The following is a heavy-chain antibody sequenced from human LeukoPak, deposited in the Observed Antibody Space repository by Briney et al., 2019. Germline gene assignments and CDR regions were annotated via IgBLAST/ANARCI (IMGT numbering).Heavy chain of an antibody. CDR1: GYTFTSYA. Sequence: APVKVSCKASGYTFTSYAMNWVRQAPGQGLEWMGWINTNTGNPTYAQGFTGRFVFSLDTSVSTAYLQISSLKAEDTAVYYCARARRNVVVAAKGWLDPWGQGTLVTVSS. J-gene: IGHJ5*02. CDR2: INTNTGNP. V-gene: IGHV7-4-1*02. D-gene: IGHD2-15*01. CDR3: ARARRNVVVAAKGWLDP.